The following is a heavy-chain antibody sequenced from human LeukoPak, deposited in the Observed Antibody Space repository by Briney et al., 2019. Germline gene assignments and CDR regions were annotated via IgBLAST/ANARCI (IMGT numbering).Heavy chain of an antibody. V-gene: IGHV4-4*07. CDR1: GGSISSYY. D-gene: IGHD2-21*02. CDR2: IYTSGST. J-gene: IGHJ2*01. Sequence: SETLSLTCTVSGGSISSYYWSWIRQPAGKGLEWIGRIYTSGSTNYNPSLKSRVTMSVDTSKNQFSLKLSSVTAADTAVYYCAREVVTAGPTRWYFDLWGRGTLVTVSS. CDR3: AREVVTAGPTRWYFDL.